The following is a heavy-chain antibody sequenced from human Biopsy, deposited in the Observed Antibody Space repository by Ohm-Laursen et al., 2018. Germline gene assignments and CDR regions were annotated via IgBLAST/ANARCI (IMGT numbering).Heavy chain of an antibody. D-gene: IGHD1-1*01. V-gene: IGHV1-24*01. CDR3: AADINVWNVNY. Sequence: SVKVSCKASGYTLTELSMHWVRQAPGKGLEWMGGFAPENGKTVYAQNLQARVSMTEDTSTDTAYMELRSLRSEDTAVYYCAADINVWNVNYWGQGTQVTVSS. CDR2: FAPENGKT. CDR1: GYTLTELS. J-gene: IGHJ4*02.